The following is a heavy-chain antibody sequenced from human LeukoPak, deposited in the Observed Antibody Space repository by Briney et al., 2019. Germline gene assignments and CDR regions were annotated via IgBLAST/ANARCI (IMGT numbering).Heavy chain of an antibody. CDR1: GFTFSSYS. J-gene: IGHJ6*02. D-gene: IGHD3-3*01. Sequence: GGSLRLSCAASGFTFSSYSMNWVRQAPGKGLEWVSSISSSSSYIYYADSVKGRFTISRDNAKNSLYLQMNSLRAEDTAVYYCAGSRYYDFWSGYPGYYYYGMDVWGQGTTVTVSS. CDR3: AGSRYYDFWSGYPGYYYYGMDV. CDR2: ISSSSSYI. V-gene: IGHV3-21*01.